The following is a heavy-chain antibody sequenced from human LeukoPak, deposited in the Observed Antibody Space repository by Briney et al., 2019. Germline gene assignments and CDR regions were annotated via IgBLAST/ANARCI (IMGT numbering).Heavy chain of an antibody. D-gene: IGHD3-22*01. CDR2: ISAYNGNT. V-gene: IGHV1-18*01. CDR3: ARDLPPNYYDSSGYPGDY. Sequence: ASVQVSCKASGYTFTSYGISWVRQAPGQGLEWMGWISAYNGNTNYAQKLQGRVTMTTDTSTSTAYMELRSLRSDDTAVYYCARDLPPNYYDSSGYPGDYWGQGTLVTVSS. J-gene: IGHJ4*02. CDR1: GYTFTSYG.